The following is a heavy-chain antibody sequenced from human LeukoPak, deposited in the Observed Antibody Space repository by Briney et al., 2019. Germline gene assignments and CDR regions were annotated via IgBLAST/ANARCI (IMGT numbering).Heavy chain of an antibody. Sequence: PGGSLRLSCAAAGFTFSSYSMNWVRQAAGKGLEWVSGINWNGGTTGYADSVKGRFTSSRENANNSLYLQMNSLRAEDTALYYCARAVSGSYYPLIDYWGQGTLVTVSS. CDR2: INWNGGTT. D-gene: IGHD1-26*01. CDR3: ARAVSGSYYPLIDY. J-gene: IGHJ4*02. CDR1: GFTFSSYS. V-gene: IGHV3-20*04.